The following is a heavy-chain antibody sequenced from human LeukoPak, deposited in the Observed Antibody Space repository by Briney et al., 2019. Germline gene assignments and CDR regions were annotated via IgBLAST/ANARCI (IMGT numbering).Heavy chain of an antibody. CDR3: ARGLTDYYDSSGCGWFDP. V-gene: IGHV4-34*01. CDR1: GGSFSGYY. CDR2: INHSGST. Sequence: SETLSLTCAVYGGSFSGYYWSWIRQPPGKGLEWIGEINHSGSTNYNPSLKSRVTISVDTSKNQFSLKLSSVTAADTAVYYCARGLTDYYDSSGCGWFDPWGQGTLVTVSS. J-gene: IGHJ5*02. D-gene: IGHD3-22*01.